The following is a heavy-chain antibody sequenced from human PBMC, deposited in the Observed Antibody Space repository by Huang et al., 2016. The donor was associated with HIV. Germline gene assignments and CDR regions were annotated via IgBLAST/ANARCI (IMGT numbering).Heavy chain of an antibody. CDR3: ARHAASDVVVITYYLDH. CDR2: IYHSGKS. J-gene: IGHJ4*02. Sequence: QLQLQESGPRLVKPSETLSLSCTVSGGFISSSSDYWGWIRQSPGKGLEWIGSIYHSGKSYYNPSLKSRVSISGDTSKSQFSLKLTSVIAADAAVYYCARHAASDVVVITYYLDHWGQGILVTVSS. V-gene: IGHV4-39*01. D-gene: IGHD3-22*01. CDR1: GGFISSSSDY.